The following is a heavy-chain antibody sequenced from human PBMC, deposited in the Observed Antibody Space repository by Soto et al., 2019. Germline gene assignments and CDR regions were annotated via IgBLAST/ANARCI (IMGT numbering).Heavy chain of an antibody. V-gene: IGHV3-48*01. D-gene: IGHD6-19*01. Sequence: GGSLRLSCAASGFTFSSYSMNWVRQAPGKGLEWVSYISSSSSTIYYADSVKGRFTISRDNAKNSLYLQMNSLGAEDTAVYYCASDIARGIAVAGTGYWGQGTLVTVSS. J-gene: IGHJ4*02. CDR1: GFTFSSYS. CDR3: ASDIARGIAVAGTGY. CDR2: ISSSSSTI.